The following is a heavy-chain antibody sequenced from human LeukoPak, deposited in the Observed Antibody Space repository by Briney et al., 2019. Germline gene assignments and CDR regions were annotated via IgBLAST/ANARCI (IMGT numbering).Heavy chain of an antibody. CDR1: GGSLSSSNW. V-gene: IGHV4-4*02. CDR3: ASSYCSGGSCYEG. J-gene: IGHJ4*02. CDR2: IYDSGST. Sequence: SETLSLTCAVSGGSLSSSNWWGWVRQPPGKGLEWIGEIYDSGSTNYDPSLKSRVTVSVDNSKNQFSLRVSSVAAADTALYYCASSYCSGGSCYEGWGQGTLVTVSS. D-gene: IGHD2-15*01.